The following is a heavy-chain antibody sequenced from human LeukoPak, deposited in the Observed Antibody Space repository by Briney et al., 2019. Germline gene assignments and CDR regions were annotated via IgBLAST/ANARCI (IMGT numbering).Heavy chain of an antibody. CDR3: ARAALRYCSSTSCQFDY. Sequence: ASVKVSCKASGYTFTGYYMHWVRQAPGQGLEWMGWINPNSGGTNYAQKFQGRVTMTRDTSISTAYMELSRLRSDDTAVYYCARAALRYCSSTSCQFDYWGQGTLVTVSS. V-gene: IGHV1-2*02. CDR1: GYTFTGYY. CDR2: INPNSGGT. J-gene: IGHJ4*02. D-gene: IGHD2-2*01.